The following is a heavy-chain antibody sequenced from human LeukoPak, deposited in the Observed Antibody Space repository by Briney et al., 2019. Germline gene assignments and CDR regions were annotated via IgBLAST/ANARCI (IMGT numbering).Heavy chain of an antibody. D-gene: IGHD3-9*01. CDR2: IYYSGST. Sequence: SETLSLTCTVSGGSISSFYWSWFYWSWIRQPPGKGLEWIGYIYYSGSTNYNPSLKSRVTISVDTSKNQFSLKLSSVTAADTAVYYCARVRKLRYFDWSLLFDYWGQGTLVTVSS. V-gene: IGHV4-61*08. CDR3: ARVRKLRYFDWSLLFDY. J-gene: IGHJ4*02. CDR1: GGSISS.